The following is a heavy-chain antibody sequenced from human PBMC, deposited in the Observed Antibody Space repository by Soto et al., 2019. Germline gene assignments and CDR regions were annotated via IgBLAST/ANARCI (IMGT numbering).Heavy chain of an antibody. CDR1: GFTFSSYG. V-gene: IGHV3-30*18. J-gene: IGHJ3*02. D-gene: IGHD7-27*01. Sequence: ESGGGVVPPGRSLRLSCAASGFTFSSYGMHWVRQAPGKGLEWVAVISYDGSNKYYADSVKGRFTISRDNSKNTLYLQMNSLRAEDTAVYYCAKDLGHGGRGAFDIWGQGTMVTVSS. CDR2: ISYDGSNK. CDR3: AKDLGHGGRGAFDI.